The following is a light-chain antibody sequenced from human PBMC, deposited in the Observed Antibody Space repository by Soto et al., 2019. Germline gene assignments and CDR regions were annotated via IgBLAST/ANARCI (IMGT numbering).Light chain of an antibody. CDR1: QNVNHD. CDR2: AAS. Sequence: ATSSKTKGESVTLSCRASQNVNHDLAWYQQRAGQAPRILIYAASVRAPGIPVRFSGSGSATEFTLTISSLESEDFAFYYCHQYYYWRTFGQGTKVDIK. CDR3: HQYYYWRT. J-gene: IGKJ1*01. V-gene: IGKV3-15*01.